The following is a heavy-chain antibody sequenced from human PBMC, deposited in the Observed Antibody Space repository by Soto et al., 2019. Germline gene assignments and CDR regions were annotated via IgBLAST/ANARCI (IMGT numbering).Heavy chain of an antibody. D-gene: IGHD3-22*01. Sequence: SEPLSPSCTVSGGSIGSYYWSWIRQPSGKGLEWIGRIYTSGSTNYNPSLKSRVTMSVDTSKNQFSLKLSSVTAADTAVYYCARDVTYYYDSSGYYYNNWFDPWGQGNLVTVSS. V-gene: IGHV4-4*07. J-gene: IGHJ5*02. CDR1: GGSIGSYY. CDR3: ARDVTYYYDSSGYYYNNWFDP. CDR2: IYTSGST.